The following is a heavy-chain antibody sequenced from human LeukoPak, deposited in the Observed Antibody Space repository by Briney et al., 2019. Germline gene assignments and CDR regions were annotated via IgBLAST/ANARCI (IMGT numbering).Heavy chain of an antibody. V-gene: IGHV4-59*01. J-gene: IGHJ4*02. CDR3: ARGPAAGIDTGHYDY. CDR2: IYYTGST. CDR1: GCPIRSYY. D-gene: IGHD6-13*01. Sequence: PSETLSLTCTASGCPIRSYYWTWIRQPPGKGLEWIGHIYYTGSTTYNPSLKSRVTMSVDTSKNQFSLKLTSVTAADTAVYYCARGPAAGIDTGHYDYWGQGTLVTVSS.